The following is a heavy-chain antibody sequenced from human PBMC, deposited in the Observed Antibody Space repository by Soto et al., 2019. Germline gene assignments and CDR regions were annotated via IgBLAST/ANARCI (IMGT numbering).Heavy chain of an antibody. V-gene: IGHV1-18*01. D-gene: IGHD6-19*01. CDR1: GYMFSNYA. CDR3: ARDLSSGWFDY. J-gene: IGHJ4*02. CDR2: INVYNGNT. Sequence: QVQLVQSGGEVKRPGASVKVSCKASGYMFSNYAISWVRQTPGQGHEWMGWINVYNGNTNYAQKFQGRVTMATDTSTNTAYLDLRSLRSDDTAVYFCARDLSSGWFDYWGQGTLVIVSS.